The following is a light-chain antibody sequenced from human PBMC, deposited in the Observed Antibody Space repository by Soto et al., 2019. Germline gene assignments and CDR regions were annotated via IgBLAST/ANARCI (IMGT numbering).Light chain of an antibody. V-gene: IGKV1-33*01. CDR1: QDISNY. Sequence: DIQMTQSPSSLSASVGDRVTITCQASQDISNYLNWYQQKPGKAPKLLIYDTSNLETGVPSSFSCSGYGTDFTFPIRWQQPEDIATYYCQQDDKLPCTFGQGNNVESK. CDR3: QQDDKLPCT. CDR2: DTS. J-gene: IGKJ1*01.